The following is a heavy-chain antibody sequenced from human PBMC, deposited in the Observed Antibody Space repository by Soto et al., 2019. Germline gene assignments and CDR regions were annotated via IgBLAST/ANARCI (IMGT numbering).Heavy chain of an antibody. D-gene: IGHD3-3*01. V-gene: IGHV1-18*04. CDR1: GYFFTSYG. CDR2: ISPYNGKT. Sequence: ASVKVSCKASGYFFTSYGISWVRRAPGQGLEWMGWISPYNGKTKYAQNFQGRVTMTTDTSTYTAYMEVRSLRSDDPAVYYCARDFGSDLSAPGAVFDYWGQGTLVTVSS. CDR3: ARDFGSDLSAPGAVFDY. J-gene: IGHJ4*02.